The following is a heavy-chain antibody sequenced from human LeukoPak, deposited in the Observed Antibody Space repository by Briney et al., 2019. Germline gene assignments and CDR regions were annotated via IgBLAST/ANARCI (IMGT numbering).Heavy chain of an antibody. V-gene: IGHV3-53*04. CDR3: ATATHYYYDSSGYLNGGYYFDY. CDR2: IYSGGST. Sequence: GGSLRLSCAAPGFTVSSNYMRWLRQAPGKGLEWVSVIYSGGSTYYADSVKSRCTISSHNSNNTLHLQKNSLRAEDTDVYYCATATHYYYDSSGYLNGGYYFDYWGQGTLVTVSS. J-gene: IGHJ4*02. D-gene: IGHD3-22*01. CDR1: GFTVSSNY.